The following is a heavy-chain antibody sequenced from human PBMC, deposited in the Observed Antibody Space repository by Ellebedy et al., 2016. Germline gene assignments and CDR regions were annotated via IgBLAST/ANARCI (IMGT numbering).Heavy chain of an antibody. CDR2: IYYSGST. V-gene: IGHV4-31*03. D-gene: IGHD4-17*01. Sequence: SETLSLTCSVSGGSISRGGYYWSWIRQHPGKGLEWIGYIYYSGSTRYNPSLKSRVTISVDTSKNQFSLKLSSVTAADTAVYYCAREESEDYGDHFDYWGQGTLVTVSS. CDR1: GGSISRGGYY. CDR3: AREESEDYGDHFDY. J-gene: IGHJ4*02.